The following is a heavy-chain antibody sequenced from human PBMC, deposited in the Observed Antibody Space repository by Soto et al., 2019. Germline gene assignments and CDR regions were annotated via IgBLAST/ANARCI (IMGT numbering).Heavy chain of an antibody. CDR1: GGTFSSYA. CDR3: ARDLVVDTPGDYYYGMDV. J-gene: IGHJ6*02. CDR2: IIPIFGTA. D-gene: IGHD2-21*01. Sequence: GASVKVSCKASGGTFSSYAISWVRQAPGQGLEWMGGIIPIFGTANYAQKFQGRVTITADKSTSTAYMELSSLRSEDTAVYYCARDLVVDTPGDYYYGMDVWGQGTTVTGSS. V-gene: IGHV1-69*06.